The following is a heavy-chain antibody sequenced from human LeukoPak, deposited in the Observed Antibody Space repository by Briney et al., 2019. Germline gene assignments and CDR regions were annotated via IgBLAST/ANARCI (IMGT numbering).Heavy chain of an antibody. V-gene: IGHV4-4*07. J-gene: IGHJ3*02. CDR2: IYTSGST. D-gene: IGHD3-22*01. CDR3: AKSNGYGLIDI. CDR1: AGSISSYY. Sequence: SETLSLTCTVSAGSISSYYWSWIRQPAGKGLVWIGRIYTSGSTNYNPSLKSRVTMSVDTSKNQFSLKLNSVTAADTAVYYCAKSNGYGLIDIWGQGTMVTVSS.